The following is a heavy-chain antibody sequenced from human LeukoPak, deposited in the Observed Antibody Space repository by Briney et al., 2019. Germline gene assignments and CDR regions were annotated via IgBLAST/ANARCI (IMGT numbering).Heavy chain of an antibody. V-gene: IGHV3-53*01. CDR1: GFTVITND. Sequence: GGSLRLSCAASGFTVITNDMTWVRQAPGKGLEWVSVLYSDGNTKYADSVQGRFTISRDNSKNTLYLEMDSLSPDDTAVYYCAKGVEPLAANTLAYWGQGTLVTVSS. D-gene: IGHD1-14*01. CDR2: LYSDGNT. CDR3: AKGVEPLAANTLAY. J-gene: IGHJ4*02.